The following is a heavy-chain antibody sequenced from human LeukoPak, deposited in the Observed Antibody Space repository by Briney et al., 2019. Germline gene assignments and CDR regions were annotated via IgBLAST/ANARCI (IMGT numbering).Heavy chain of an antibody. V-gene: IGHV3-9*01. CDR2: ISWNSGSI. J-gene: IGHJ4*02. D-gene: IGHD6-13*01. CDR3: ARVKGQQLILFDY. CDR1: GFTFDDYA. Sequence: GGSLRLSCAASGFTFDDYAMHWVRQAPGKGLEWVSGISWNSGSIGYADSVKGRFTISRDNSKNTLYLQMNSLRAEDTAVYYCARVKGQQLILFDYWGQGTLVTVSS.